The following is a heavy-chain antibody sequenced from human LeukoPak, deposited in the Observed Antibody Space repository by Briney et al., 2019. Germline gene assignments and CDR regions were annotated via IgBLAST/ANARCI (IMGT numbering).Heavy chain of an antibody. D-gene: IGHD3-16*01. V-gene: IGHV4-61*01. J-gene: IGHJ4*02. Sequence: SETLSLTRTVSGGSVSSGSYYWSWIRQPPGKGLEWIGYIYYSGSTNYNPSLKSRVTISVDTSKNQFSLKLSSVTAADTAVYYCARRLGGGNLFDYWGQGTLVTVSS. CDR1: GGSVSSGSYY. CDR2: IYYSGST. CDR3: ARRLGGGNLFDY.